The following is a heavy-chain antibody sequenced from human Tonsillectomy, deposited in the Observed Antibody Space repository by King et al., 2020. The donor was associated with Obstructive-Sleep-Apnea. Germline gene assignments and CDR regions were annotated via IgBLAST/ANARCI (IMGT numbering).Heavy chain of an antibody. V-gene: IGHV3-7*01. CDR3: ARDANYFDGSGYFDAFDI. CDR1: GFTFSSYW. D-gene: IGHD3-22*01. J-gene: IGHJ3*02. Sequence: VQLVESGGGLVQPGGSLRLSCAASGFTFSSYWMTWVRQAPRKGLEWVANIAGNGGQKYYVDSVKGRFTISRDNAKNSLFLQMNSLRAEDTAMYFCARDANYFDGSGYFDAFDIWGQGTTVTVSS. CDR2: IAGNGGQK.